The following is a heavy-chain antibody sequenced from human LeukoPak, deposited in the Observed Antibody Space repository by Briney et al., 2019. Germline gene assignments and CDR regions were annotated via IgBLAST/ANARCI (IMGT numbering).Heavy chain of an antibody. J-gene: IGHJ4*02. CDR3: ARGSRGSGSYYRRSPFDY. CDR2: INHSGST. CDR1: GGSFSGYY. Sequence: SETLSLTCAVYGGSFSGYYWSWIRQPPGKGLEWIGEINHSGSTNYNPSLKSRVTISVDTSKNQFSLKLSSVTAADTAVYYCARGSRGSGSYYRRSPFDYWGQGTLVTVSS. D-gene: IGHD3-10*01. V-gene: IGHV4-34*01.